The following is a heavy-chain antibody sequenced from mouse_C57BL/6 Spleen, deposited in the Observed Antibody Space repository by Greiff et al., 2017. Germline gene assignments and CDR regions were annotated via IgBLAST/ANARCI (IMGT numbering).Heavy chain of an antibody. CDR3: ARYDYESYWYFDV. CDR1: GYTFTSYW. CDR2: IDPSDSYT. D-gene: IGHD2-4*01. Sequence: VKLQQPGAELVKPGASVKLSCKASGYTFTSYWMQWVKQRPGQGLEWIGEIDPSDSYTNYNQKFKGKATLTVDTSSSTAYMQLSSLTSEDSAVYYCARYDYESYWYFDVWGTGTTVTVSS. J-gene: IGHJ1*03. V-gene: IGHV1-50*01.